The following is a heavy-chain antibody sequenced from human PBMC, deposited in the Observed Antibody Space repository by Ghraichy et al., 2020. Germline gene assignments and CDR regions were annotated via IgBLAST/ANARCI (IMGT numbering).Heavy chain of an antibody. V-gene: IGHV3-33*01. CDR2: IWYDGSNK. D-gene: IGHD3-22*01. J-gene: IGHJ4*02. Sequence: LSLTCAASGFPFRNYGMHWVRQAPGKGLEWVTFIWYDGSNKYYADSVKGRFTISRDNSRNTVYLQMNSLRADDTAVYYCARDRSGSTLYFWGQGTLVTVSS. CDR1: GFPFRNYG. CDR3: ARDRSGSTLYF.